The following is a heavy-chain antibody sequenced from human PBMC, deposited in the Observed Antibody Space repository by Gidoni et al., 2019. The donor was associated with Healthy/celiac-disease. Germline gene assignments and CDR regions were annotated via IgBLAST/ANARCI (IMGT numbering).Heavy chain of an antibody. V-gene: IGHV4-34*01. J-gene: IGHJ6*03. Sequence: QVQLQQWGAGLLKPSETLSLTCAVYGGSFSGYSWSWIRQPPGKGLEWIGEIKHSGSTNYNPSLKSRVTISVDTSKNQFSLKLSSVTAADTAVYYCARGREVPTYSSGWPRSPYYYYMDVWGKGTTVTVSS. CDR3: ARGREVPTYSSGWPRSPYYYYMDV. CDR2: IKHSGST. CDR1: GGSFSGYS. D-gene: IGHD6-19*01.